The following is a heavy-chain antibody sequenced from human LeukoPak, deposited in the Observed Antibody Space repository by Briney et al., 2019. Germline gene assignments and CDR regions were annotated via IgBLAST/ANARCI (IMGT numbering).Heavy chain of an antibody. CDR1: GGSFSGYY. CDR3: ARHYGYFDY. J-gene: IGHJ4*02. Sequence: SETLSLTCAVYGGSFSGYYWSWIRQPPGKGLEWIGGINHSGSTNYNPSLKSRVTISVDTSKNQFSLKLSSVTAADTAVYYCARHYGYFDYWGQGTLVTVSS. V-gene: IGHV4-34*01. D-gene: IGHD3-10*01. CDR2: INHSGST.